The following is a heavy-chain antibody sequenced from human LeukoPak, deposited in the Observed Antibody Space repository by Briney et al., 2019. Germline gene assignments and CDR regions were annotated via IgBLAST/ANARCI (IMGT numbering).Heavy chain of an antibody. Sequence: PGGSLRLSCAASGFTFSNYWMHWVRQAPGKGLVWVSGINTDGSRTNYADSVKGRFIISRDNAKNTLYLQMNSLRVEDMAVYYCARDSYCSSSTCYWGSWFDPWGQGTLVTVSS. D-gene: IGHD2-2*01. V-gene: IGHV3-74*01. CDR1: GFTFSNYW. CDR3: ARDSYCSSSTCYWGSWFDP. J-gene: IGHJ5*02. CDR2: INTDGSRT.